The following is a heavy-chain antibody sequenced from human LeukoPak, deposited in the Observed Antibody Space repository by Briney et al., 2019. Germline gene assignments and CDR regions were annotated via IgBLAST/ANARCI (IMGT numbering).Heavy chain of an antibody. D-gene: IGHD7-27*01. CDR1: GFTFSNAW. V-gene: IGHV3-23*01. J-gene: IGHJ4*02. CDR3: ARDSPLTGAAFDY. Sequence: GGSLRLSCAASGFTFSNAWMSWVRQAPGKGLEWVSAIRSSGGSTYYADSVKGRFTISRDNSKNTLYLQMNSLRAEDTAIYYCARDSPLTGAAFDYWGQGTLVTVSS. CDR2: IRSSGGST.